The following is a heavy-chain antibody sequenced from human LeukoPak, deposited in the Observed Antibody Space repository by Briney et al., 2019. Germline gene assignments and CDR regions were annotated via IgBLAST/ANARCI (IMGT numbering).Heavy chain of an antibody. Sequence: ASVKVSCKASGGTFSSYAISWVRQAPGQGLEWMGRIIPILGIANYAQKFQGRVTITADKSTSTAYMELSSLRSEDTAVYYCARGGSRDGYNYDYCGQGTLVTVSS. CDR1: GGTFSSYA. D-gene: IGHD5-24*01. V-gene: IGHV1-69*04. J-gene: IGHJ4*02. CDR3: ARGGSRDGYNYDY. CDR2: IIPILGIA.